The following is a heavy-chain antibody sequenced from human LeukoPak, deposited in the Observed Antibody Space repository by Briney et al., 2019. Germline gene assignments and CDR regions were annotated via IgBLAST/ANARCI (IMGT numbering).Heavy chain of an antibody. J-gene: IGHJ4*02. CDR2: ISGDGGST. V-gene: IGHV3-43*02. CDR3: AKGYSSGWYYFDY. CDR1: GFTFDDYA. D-gene: IGHD6-19*01. Sequence: PGGSLRLSCAASGFTFDDYAMQWVRQAPGKGLEWVSLISGDGGSTYYADSVKGRFTISRDNAKNSLYLQMNSLRAEDMALYYCAKGYSSGWYYFDYWGQGTLVTVSS.